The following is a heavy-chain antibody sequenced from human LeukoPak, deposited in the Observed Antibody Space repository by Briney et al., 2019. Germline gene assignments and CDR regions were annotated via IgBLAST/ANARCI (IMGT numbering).Heavy chain of an antibody. CDR3: ARLYSGSWFVYFQH. V-gene: IGHV5-51*01. J-gene: IGHJ1*01. CDR2: IYPGDSDT. Sequence: GESLHISCPASGYSSISYWIGWVRQSPGKGLEWMGIIYPGDSDTRYSRSSQGQVTMSGDKSIGTAYLKWSSLKASDTAMYYWARLYSGSWFVYFQHWGQGTLVTVSS. CDR1: GYSSISYW. D-gene: IGHD6-13*01.